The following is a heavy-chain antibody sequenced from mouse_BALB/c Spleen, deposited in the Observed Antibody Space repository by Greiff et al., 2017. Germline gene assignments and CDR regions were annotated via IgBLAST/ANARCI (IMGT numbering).Heavy chain of an antibody. J-gene: IGHJ4*01. D-gene: IGHD2-1*01. V-gene: IGHV7-3*02. CDR3: ARDKDYGNYGDY. CDR2: IRNKANGYTT. CDR1: GFTFTDYY. Sequence: EVHLVESGGGLVQPGGSLRLSCATSGFTFTDYYMSWVRQPPGKALEWLGFIRNKANGYTTEYSASVKGRFTISRDNSQSILYLQMNTLRAEDSATYYCARDKDYGNYGDYWGQGTSVTVSS.